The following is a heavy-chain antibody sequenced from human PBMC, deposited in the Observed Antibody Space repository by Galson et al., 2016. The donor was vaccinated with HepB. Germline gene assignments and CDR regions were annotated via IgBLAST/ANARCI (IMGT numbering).Heavy chain of an antibody. CDR3: AGDPGYDFWSGYISHNRFDF. D-gene: IGHD3-3*01. CDR1: GFTFSSYA. V-gene: IGHV3-23*01. CDR2: ISDNGGST. Sequence: SLRLSCAASGFTFSSYAMSWVRQAPGKGLEWVSGISDNGGSTFYADSVKGRFTISRDNSKNTVYLQMNSLRAEDTAVYYCAGDPGYDFWSGYISHNRFDFWGRGTLVTVSS. J-gene: IGHJ4*02.